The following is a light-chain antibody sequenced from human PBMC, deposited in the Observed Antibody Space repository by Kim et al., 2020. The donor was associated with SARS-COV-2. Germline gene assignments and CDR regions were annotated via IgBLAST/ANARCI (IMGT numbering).Light chain of an antibody. J-gene: IGLJ2*01. CDR3: CSYAGSSTFVV. V-gene: IGLV2-23*02. CDR2: EVS. CDR1: SSDVGNYNL. Sequence: QSALTQPASVSGSPGQPITISCTGTSSDVGNYNLVSWYQQYPGKAPKLMIYEVSKRPSGVSNRFSGSKSGNTASLTISGLQAEDEADYYCCSYAGSSTFVVFGGGTQLTV.